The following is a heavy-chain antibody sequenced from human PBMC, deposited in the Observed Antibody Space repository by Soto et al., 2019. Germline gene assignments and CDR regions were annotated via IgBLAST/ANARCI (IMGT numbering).Heavy chain of an antibody. Sequence: SVKVSCKASGGSFSSFAFSWVGQAPGQGLEWMGGIIPMFGSANYAQELLGRVTFTADDSTCTVYIQISALTFEYTAFYSSPFSLYGVVLHYYYRMDVWGPGTSVTVSS. J-gene: IGHJ6*02. D-gene: IGHD3-3*01. CDR1: GGSFSSFA. CDR2: IIPMFGSA. CDR3: PFSLYGVVLHYYYRMDV. V-gene: IGHV1-69*13.